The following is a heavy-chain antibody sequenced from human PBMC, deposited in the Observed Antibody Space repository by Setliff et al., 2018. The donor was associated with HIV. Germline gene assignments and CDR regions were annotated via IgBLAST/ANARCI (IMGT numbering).Heavy chain of an antibody. CDR2: VVDSGSV. D-gene: IGHD2-2*01. CDR1: GGSLTYYY. CDR3: ARGRDCDSSNCLLRYYYNYGMDV. V-gene: IGHV4-34*01. J-gene: IGHJ6*02. Sequence: SETLSLTCSIYGGSLTYYYWSWLRQSPGKGLEWIGEVVDSGSVNYNPSLKSRVTISVDPSKKEFSLKLASVTAADTAVYFCARGRDCDSSNCLLRYYYNYGMDVWGQGTKVTVSS.